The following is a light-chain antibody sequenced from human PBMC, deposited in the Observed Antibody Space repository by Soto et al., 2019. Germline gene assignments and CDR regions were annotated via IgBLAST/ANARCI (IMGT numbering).Light chain of an antibody. CDR3: QQYNAWSPLT. CDR2: GAS. Sequence: EIVMTQSPATLSVSPGERATLSCRASQTVSSNLAWYQQKPGQAPRLLIYGASTRATGIPARFSGSGSGTEFTLPISSLQYEDVAVYYCQQYNAWSPLTFGGGTKVDIK. J-gene: IGKJ4*01. V-gene: IGKV3-15*01. CDR1: QTVSSN.